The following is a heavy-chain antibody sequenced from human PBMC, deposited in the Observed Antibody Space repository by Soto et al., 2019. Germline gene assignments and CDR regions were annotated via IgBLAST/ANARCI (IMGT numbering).Heavy chain of an antibody. CDR2: IIPILGIA. Sequence: QVQLVQSGAEVKKPGSSVKVSCKASGGTFSSYTISWVRQAPGQGLEWMGRIIPILGIANYAQKFQGRVTITADKSTSTAYMELSSLRSEDTAVYYCRVGSGSYNYFDYWGKGTLVTVSA. J-gene: IGHJ4*02. CDR1: GGTFSSYT. D-gene: IGHD3-10*01. V-gene: IGHV1-69*02. CDR3: RVGSGSYNYFDY.